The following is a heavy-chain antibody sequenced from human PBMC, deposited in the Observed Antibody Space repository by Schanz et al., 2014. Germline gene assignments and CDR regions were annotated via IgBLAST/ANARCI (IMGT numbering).Heavy chain of an antibody. CDR2: IYYSGST. CDR1: GASITNYY. D-gene: IGHD6-13*01. Sequence: QVQLQESGPGLVKPSETLSLTCTVSGASITNYYWSWIRQPPGKGLEWIGYIYYSGSTYYNPSLKSRVTISVDPSKNQSARMLGSVTAADTAVYYCARAAGPVDYWGQGTLVTVSS. J-gene: IGHJ4*02. CDR3: ARAAGPVDY. V-gene: IGHV4-59*12.